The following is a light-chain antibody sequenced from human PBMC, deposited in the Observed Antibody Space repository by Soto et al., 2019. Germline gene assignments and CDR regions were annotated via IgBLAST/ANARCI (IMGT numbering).Light chain of an antibody. CDR1: QSVSSY. Sequence: TLLPQYTSTVRLSPGERAGVYRMASQSVSSYLAWYQQKPGQAPRLLIYDASNSATGITARFSGSGSGTDFSLTISRLEPEDFAVYYCQQYGRSPYTFGQGTKVDIK. CDR2: DAS. CDR3: QQYGRSPYT. J-gene: IGKJ2*01. V-gene: IGKV3-20*01.